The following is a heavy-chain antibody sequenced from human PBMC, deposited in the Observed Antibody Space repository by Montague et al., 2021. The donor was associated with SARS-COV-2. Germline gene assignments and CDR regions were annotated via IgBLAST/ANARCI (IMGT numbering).Heavy chain of an antibody. D-gene: IGHD6-6*01. CDR1: GGSITGFS. CDR2: VTTGGTT. CDR3: ARTPTRPLSLDS. J-gene: IGHJ4*02. Sequence: SETLSLTCAVSGGSITGFSWSWVRQPAGKGLEWIGRVTTGGTTXXXPPXRSRVTMSVDTSKNQFSLNLNSVTAADTAIYYCARTPTRPLSLDSWGQGTLVTVSS. V-gene: IGHV4-4*07.